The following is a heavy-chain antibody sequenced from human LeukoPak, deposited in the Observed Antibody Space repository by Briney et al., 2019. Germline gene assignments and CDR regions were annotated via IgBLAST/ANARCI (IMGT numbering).Heavy chain of an antibody. CDR2: IEGSGST. D-gene: IGHD1-26*01. CDR1: GFTFSNFV. CDR3: ATGTFYEDVLDY. J-gene: IGHJ4*02. Sequence: PGGSLRLSCAASGFTFSNFVMTWVRQAPGKGLQWVSTIEGSGSTYYADSVRGCFSISRDNSKNTLSLRMNSLRPEDTAVYYCATGTFYEDVLDYWGQGALVTVSS. V-gene: IGHV3-23*01.